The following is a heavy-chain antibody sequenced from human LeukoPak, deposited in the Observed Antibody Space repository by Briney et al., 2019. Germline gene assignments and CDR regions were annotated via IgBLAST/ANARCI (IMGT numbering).Heavy chain of an antibody. J-gene: IGHJ6*03. CDR2: IKQDGSEK. V-gene: IGHV3-7*03. CDR3: ARGVGIYDILTGYYFGDGYYMDV. D-gene: IGHD3-9*01. Sequence: GGSLRLSCAASGFTFSSYWMSWVRQAPGKGLEWVANIKQDGSEKYYVDSVKGRFTISRDNAKNSLYLQMNSLRSEDTAVYYCARGVGIYDILTGYYFGDGYYMDVWGKGTTVTVSS. CDR1: GFTFSSYW.